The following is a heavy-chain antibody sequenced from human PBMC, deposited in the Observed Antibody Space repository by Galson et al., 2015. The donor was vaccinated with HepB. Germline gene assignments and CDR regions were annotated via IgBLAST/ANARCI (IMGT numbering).Heavy chain of an antibody. J-gene: IGHJ4*02. Sequence: SVKVSCKASGFTLTDYYMYWVRQTPGQGLEWVGWIHPKSGGTGYAQKLQGRVAMTRDTSISTLYMELSSLRSDDTAIYYCARDGVAIMVELDYWGQGTLLTVSS. CDR1: GFTLTDYY. V-gene: IGHV1-2*02. CDR2: IHPKSGGT. CDR3: ARDGVAIMVELDY. D-gene: IGHD3-10*01.